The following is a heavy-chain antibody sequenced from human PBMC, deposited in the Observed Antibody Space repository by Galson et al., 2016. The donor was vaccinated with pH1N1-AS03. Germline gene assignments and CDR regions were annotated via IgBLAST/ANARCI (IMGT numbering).Heavy chain of an antibody. CDR1: GFNFASYS. Sequence: SLRLSCAASGFNFASYSMNWVRQAPGKGLEWVSYINSRSSSILYGDSVKGRFNISRDNAKHSLYLQMISLSDDDTAVYYFTRLTGSGPWGQGTRVTGSS. J-gene: IGHJ5*02. V-gene: IGHV3-48*02. CDR2: INSRSSSI. D-gene: IGHD1-1*01. CDR3: TRLTGSGP.